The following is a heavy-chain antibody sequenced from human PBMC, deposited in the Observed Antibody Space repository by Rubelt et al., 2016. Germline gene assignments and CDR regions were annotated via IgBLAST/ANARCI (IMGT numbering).Heavy chain of an antibody. V-gene: IGHV1-3*01. CDR1: GYPFATYA. CDR2: IDAGNGDT. Sequence: QVQLVQSGAEVKRPGASVKVSCKASGYPFATYAMHWVRQAPGQRLEWMGWIDAGNGDTKYSINLQGRVTFTRDTSASTAYMGLSSLRSEDSAVYYCARFALPAVTTAYYYYALDVWGQGTTVTVSS. D-gene: IGHD4-17*01. J-gene: IGHJ6*02. CDR3: ARFALPAVTTAYYYYALDV.